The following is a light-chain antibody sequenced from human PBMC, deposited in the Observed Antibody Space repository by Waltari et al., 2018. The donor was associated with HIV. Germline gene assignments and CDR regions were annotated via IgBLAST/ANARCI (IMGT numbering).Light chain of an antibody. CDR2: DSS. Sequence: EIEMTQSPATLSVSPGERATLSCRSSQCFRSKLAWYQQKPGPAPRLLIYDSSITATGTPARFSGSGAGTEFSLTISSLQSADFAVYYCQQYHNWVPVTFGEGTKVEIK. CDR3: QQYHNWVPVT. J-gene: IGKJ4*01. V-gene: IGKV3-15*01. CDR1: QCFRSK.